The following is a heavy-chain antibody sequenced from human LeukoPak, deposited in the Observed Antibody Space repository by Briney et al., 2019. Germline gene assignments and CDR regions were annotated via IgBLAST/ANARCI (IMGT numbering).Heavy chain of an antibody. D-gene: IGHD3-9*01. V-gene: IGHV3-43*01. CDR2: ISWDGGST. CDR1: GLTFDDYT. J-gene: IGHJ3*02. Sequence: PGGSLRLSCAASGLTFDDYTMHWVRQAPGKGLEWVSLISWDGGSTYYADSVKGRFTISRDNSKNSLYLQMNSLRTEDTALYYCAKDERYLGWGGAFDIWGQGTMVTVSS. CDR3: AKDERYLGWGGAFDI.